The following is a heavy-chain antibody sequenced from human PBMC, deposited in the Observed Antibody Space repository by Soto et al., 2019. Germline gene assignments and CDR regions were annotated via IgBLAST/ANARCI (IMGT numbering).Heavy chain of an antibody. Sequence: ASVKVSCKASGYTFTSYYMHWVRQAPGQGLAWMGIINPSGGSTSYAQKFQGRVTMTRDTSTSTVYMELSSLRSEDTAMYYCARELAVAGKPGGAYYYYYYGMDVWGQGTTVTVSS. J-gene: IGHJ6*02. D-gene: IGHD6-19*01. CDR1: GYTFTSYY. CDR2: INPSGGST. V-gene: IGHV1-46*01. CDR3: ARELAVAGKPGGAYYYYYYGMDV.